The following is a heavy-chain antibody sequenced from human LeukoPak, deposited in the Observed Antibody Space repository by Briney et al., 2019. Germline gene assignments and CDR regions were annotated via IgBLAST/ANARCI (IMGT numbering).Heavy chain of an antibody. CDR2: LYFTGST. Sequence: SETLSLTCTVSGDSINSRNYYWGWLRQPPGKGLEWIVSLYFTGSTYYNPSLKSRATISLDTAKKHFSLKLISVTGADTAVYYCARSLQDIWSGYEAPRRPFDQWGRGTLVTVTS. V-gene: IGHV4-39*01. D-gene: IGHD3-3*01. J-gene: IGHJ4*02. CDR1: GDSINSRNYY. CDR3: ARSLQDIWSGYEAPRRPFDQ.